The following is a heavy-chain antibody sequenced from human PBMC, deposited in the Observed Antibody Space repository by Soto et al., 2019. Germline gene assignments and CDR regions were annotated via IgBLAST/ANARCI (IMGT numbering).Heavy chain of an antibody. CDR2: IYYTGTT. CDR1: GSPISSYY. V-gene: IGHV4-59*01. Sequence: PSETLSLTCNVSGSPISSYYWSWFRQPPGQGLEWVGYIYYTGTTTYNPSLRSRVAISVDASKSQFSLDLSSVTAADTAVYYCARVYAYYFDYWGQGTLVTVSS. CDR3: ARVYAYYFDY. J-gene: IGHJ4*02. D-gene: IGHD2-8*01.